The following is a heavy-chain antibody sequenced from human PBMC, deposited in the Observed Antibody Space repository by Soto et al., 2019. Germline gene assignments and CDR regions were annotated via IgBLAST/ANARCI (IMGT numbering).Heavy chain of an antibody. CDR2: MNPNSGNT. V-gene: IGHV1-8*01. Sequence: AASVKVSCKASGYTFTSYDINWVRQATGQGLEWMGWMNPNSGNTGYAQKFQGRVTMTRNTSISTAYMELSSLRSEDTAVYYCARGFPEAQNVLGYYYYYYMDVWGRGTTVTVSS. CDR1: GYTFTSYD. J-gene: IGHJ6*03. CDR3: ARGFPEAQNVLGYYYYYYMDV. D-gene: IGHD1-1*01.